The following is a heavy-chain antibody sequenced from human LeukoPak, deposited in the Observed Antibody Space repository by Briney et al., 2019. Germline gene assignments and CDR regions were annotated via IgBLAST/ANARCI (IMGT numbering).Heavy chain of an antibody. CDR1: GYSFSIFG. Sequence: ASVKVSCKTPGYSFSIFGVNWVRQAPGQGLEWVGWISASNGNTNYAQKFQGRVTITTDTSTSTAHMELRSLTSDDTAVYFCARAGAEVTTHFDYWGQGTLVTVSS. CDR3: ARAGAEVTTHFDY. J-gene: IGHJ4*02. V-gene: IGHV1-18*01. D-gene: IGHD2-21*02. CDR2: ISASNGNT.